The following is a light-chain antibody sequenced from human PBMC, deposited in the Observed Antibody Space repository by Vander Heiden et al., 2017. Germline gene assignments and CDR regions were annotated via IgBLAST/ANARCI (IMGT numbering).Light chain of an antibody. V-gene: IGKV1-39*01. CDR2: AAS. Sequence: DIQMTQSPSSLSASVGDRVTITCRASQSISTYLNWYQHKPGKAPKFLIYAASNLQSGVPSRFSGSGSGTDFTLTIGNLQPEEFATYYCQQRNSLPRTFGQGTKVEI. CDR1: QSISTY. CDR3: QQRNSLPRT. J-gene: IGKJ1*01.